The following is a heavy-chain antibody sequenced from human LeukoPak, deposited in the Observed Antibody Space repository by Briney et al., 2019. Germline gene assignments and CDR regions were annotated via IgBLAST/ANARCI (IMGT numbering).Heavy chain of an antibody. CDR2: IKQDGSEK. D-gene: IGHD3-3*01. CDR1: GFTFSSYW. V-gene: IGHV3-7*01. J-gene: IGHJ4*02. Sequence: GGSLRLSCAASGFTFSSYWMSWVRQAPGKGLEWVANIKQDGSEKYYVDSVKGRFTISRDNAKNSLYLQMNSLRAEDTAVYYCARDDPGSSWYVTDYWGQGTLVTVSS. CDR3: ARDDPGSSWYVTDY.